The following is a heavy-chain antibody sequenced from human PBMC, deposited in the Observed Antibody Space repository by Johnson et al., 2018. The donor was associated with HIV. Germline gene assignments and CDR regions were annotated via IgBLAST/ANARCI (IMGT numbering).Heavy chain of an antibody. D-gene: IGHD7-27*01. Sequence: MLLVESGGGVVQPGRSLRLSCAASGFTFSSYDMHWVRQATGKGLEWVSAIGTAGDTYYPGSVKGRFTISRENAKNSLYLQMNSLRAGDTAVYYCARGLTGDDAFDIWGQGTMVTVSS. J-gene: IGHJ3*02. CDR3: ARGLTGDDAFDI. V-gene: IGHV3-13*01. CDR2: IGTAGDT. CDR1: GFTFSSYD.